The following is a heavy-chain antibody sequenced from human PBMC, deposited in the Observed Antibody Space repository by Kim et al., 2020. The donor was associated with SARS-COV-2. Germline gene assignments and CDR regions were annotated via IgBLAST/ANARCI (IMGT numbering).Heavy chain of an antibody. CDR3: ARSMSGHPDDALDI. V-gene: IGHV3-64*02. Sequence: GGSLRLSCAASGYMFSNYAMHWVRQAPGRGLQYVSAISSSGDSTFYVDSVKDRFSISRDNSKNTLYLQIGVLRTEDMAVYYCARSMSGHPDDALDIWG. D-gene: IGHD1-26*01. CDR2: ISSSGDST. CDR1: GYMFSNYA. J-gene: IGHJ3*02.